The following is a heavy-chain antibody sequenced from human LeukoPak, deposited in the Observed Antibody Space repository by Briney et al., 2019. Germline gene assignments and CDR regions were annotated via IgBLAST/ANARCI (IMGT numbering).Heavy chain of an antibody. CDR2: ISSSSSSSYT. Sequence: GGSLRLSCAASGFTFSDYYMSWIRQAPGKGLEWVSYISSSSSSSYTNYADSVKGRFTISRDNAKNSLYLQMNSLRAEDTAVYYCARVPRTADAFDIWGQGTMVTVSS. CDR1: GFTFSDYY. J-gene: IGHJ3*02. D-gene: IGHD1/OR15-1a*01. V-gene: IGHV3-11*06. CDR3: ARVPRTADAFDI.